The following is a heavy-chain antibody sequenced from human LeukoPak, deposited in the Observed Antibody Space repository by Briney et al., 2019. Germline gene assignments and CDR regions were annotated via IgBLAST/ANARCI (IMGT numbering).Heavy chain of an antibody. J-gene: IGHJ5*02. CDR1: GGSISSYY. CDR3: ARGSQQLVHGWFDP. Sequence: SETLSLTCTVSGGSISSYYWSWIRQPAGKGLEWIGRIYTSGSTNYNPSFKSRVTMSVDTSKNQFSLKLSSVTAADTAVYYCARGSQQLVHGWFDPWGQGTLVTVSS. D-gene: IGHD6-13*01. CDR2: IYTSGST. V-gene: IGHV4-4*07.